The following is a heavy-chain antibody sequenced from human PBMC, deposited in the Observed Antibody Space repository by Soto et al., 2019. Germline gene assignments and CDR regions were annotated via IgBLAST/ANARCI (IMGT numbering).Heavy chain of an antibody. CDR1: GGSISTYF. CDR3: ARDRMAADATEVAFDF. D-gene: IGHD6-13*01. J-gene: IGHJ3*01. V-gene: IGHV4-59*01. CDR2: ISDSGRI. Sequence: QVQLQESGPGLVKPSETLSLTCAVSGGSISTYFWNWLRQPPGKGLEWIAYISDSGRILYNPSLQSRVTLSLDASKNQFSLRLSSVTAADTAVYYCARDRMAADATEVAFDFWGQGTMVTVSS.